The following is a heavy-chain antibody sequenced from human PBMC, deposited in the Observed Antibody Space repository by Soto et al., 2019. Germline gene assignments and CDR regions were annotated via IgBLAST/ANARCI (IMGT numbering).Heavy chain of an antibody. J-gene: IGHJ6*02. CDR1: GYSFTSYW. D-gene: IGHD3-22*01. CDR2: IYPGDSDT. V-gene: IGHV5-51*01. CDR3: ARHAYDSSGYYYVGGMDV. Sequence: GESLKISCKGSGYSFTSYWIGWVRQMPGKGLEWMGIIYPGDSDTRYSPSFQGQVTISADKSISTAYLQWSSLKASDTAMYYCARHAYDSSGYYYVGGMDVWGQGTTVTVS.